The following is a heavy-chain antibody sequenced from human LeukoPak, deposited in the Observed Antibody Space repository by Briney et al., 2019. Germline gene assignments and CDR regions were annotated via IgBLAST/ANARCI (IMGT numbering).Heavy chain of an antibody. CDR1: GFTFSSYG. J-gene: IGHJ4*02. CDR3: AAQRGYSYGPDY. D-gene: IGHD5-18*01. Sequence: GGSLRLSCAASGFTFSSYGMHWVRQAPGKGLEWVAFIRYDGSNKYYADSVKGRFTISRDNSKNTLYLQMNSLRAEDTAVYYCAAQRGYSYGPDYWGQGTLVTVSS. V-gene: IGHV3-30*02. CDR2: IRYDGSNK.